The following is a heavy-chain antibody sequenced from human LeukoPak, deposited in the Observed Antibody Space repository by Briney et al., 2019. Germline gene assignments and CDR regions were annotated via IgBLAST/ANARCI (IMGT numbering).Heavy chain of an antibody. J-gene: IGHJ4*02. CDR1: GFTFSSYG. D-gene: IGHD1-26*01. CDR2: ISGSGGST. CDR3: AKLGWGIVGATTFDY. Sequence: GGSLRLSCAASGFTFSSYGMSWVRQAPGKGLEWVSAISGSGGSTYYADSVKGRFTISRDNSKNTLYLQMNSLRAEDTAVYYCAKLGWGIVGATTFDYWGQGTLVTVSS. V-gene: IGHV3-23*01.